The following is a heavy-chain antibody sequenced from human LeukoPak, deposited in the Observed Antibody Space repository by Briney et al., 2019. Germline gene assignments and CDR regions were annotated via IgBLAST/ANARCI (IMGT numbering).Heavy chain of an antibody. Sequence: VGSLRLSCAAAGFTFSSYAMSWVRQAPGKWLGWVSTMSTSGGSTYYADSVKGRFTISRDNSKNTLFLHMNSLRAEDTAVYYCARAVDFWSGYPQPNWFDPWGQGTLVTVSS. CDR1: GFTFSSYA. CDR2: MSTSGGST. D-gene: IGHD3-3*01. CDR3: ARAVDFWSGYPQPNWFDP. J-gene: IGHJ5*02. V-gene: IGHV3-23*01.